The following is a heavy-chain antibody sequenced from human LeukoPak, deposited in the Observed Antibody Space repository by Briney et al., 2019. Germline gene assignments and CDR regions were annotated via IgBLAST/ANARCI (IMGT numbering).Heavy chain of an antibody. V-gene: IGHV4-61*02. CDR1: GGSISSGSYY. CDR2: IYTSGST. Sequence: SETLSLTCTVSGGSISSGSYYWSWIRQPAGKGLEWIGRIYTSGSTNYNPSLKSRVTISVDTSKNQFSPKLSSVTAADTAVYYCASGGSGSYLLDYWGQGTLVTVSS. CDR3: ASGGSGSYLLDY. D-gene: IGHD3-10*01. J-gene: IGHJ4*02.